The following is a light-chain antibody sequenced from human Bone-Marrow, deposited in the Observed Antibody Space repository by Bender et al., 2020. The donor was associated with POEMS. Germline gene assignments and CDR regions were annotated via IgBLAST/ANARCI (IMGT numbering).Light chain of an antibody. V-gene: IGLV1-40*01. CDR1: TSNIGAGYD. CDR2: GNN. CDR3: GSYTGSNNLVV. J-gene: IGLJ2*01. Sequence: QSVLTQPPSVSGAPGQRVTISCTGDTSNIGAGYDVHWYQQLPGTGPKLLIFGNNNRPSGVPDRFSASKSGTSASLAISGLQAEDEADYYCGSYTGSNNLVVFGGGTKLTVL.